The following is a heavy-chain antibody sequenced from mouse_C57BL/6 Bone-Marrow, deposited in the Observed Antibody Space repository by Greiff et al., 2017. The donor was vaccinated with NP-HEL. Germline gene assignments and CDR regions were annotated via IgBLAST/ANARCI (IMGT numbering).Heavy chain of an antibody. CDR1: GYTFTNYW. CDR2: IYPGGGYT. D-gene: IGHD1-1*01. Sequence: QVQLQQSGAELVRPGTSVKMSCKASGYTFTNYWIGWAKQRPGHGLEWIGDIYPGGGYTNYNEKFKGKATLTADKSSSTAYMQFSSLTSEDSAIYYCARLDYYGSSHYYAMDYWGQGTSVTVSS. CDR3: ARLDYYGSSHYYAMDY. V-gene: IGHV1-63*01. J-gene: IGHJ4*01.